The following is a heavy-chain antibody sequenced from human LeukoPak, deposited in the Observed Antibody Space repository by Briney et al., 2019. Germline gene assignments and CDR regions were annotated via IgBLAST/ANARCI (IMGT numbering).Heavy chain of an antibody. CDR2: INHSGST. CDR3: ARHYWGYYYDSSGFDY. Sequence: PSETLSLTCAVYGGSFSGYYWSWIRQPPGKGLEWIGEINHSGSTNYNPSLKSRVTISVDTSKNQFSLKLSSVTAADTAVYYCARHYWGYYYDSSGFDYWGQGTLVTVSS. CDR1: GGSFSGYY. V-gene: IGHV4-34*01. J-gene: IGHJ4*02. D-gene: IGHD3-22*01.